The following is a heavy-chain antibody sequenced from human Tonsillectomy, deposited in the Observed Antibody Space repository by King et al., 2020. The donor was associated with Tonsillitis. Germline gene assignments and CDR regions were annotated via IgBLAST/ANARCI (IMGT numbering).Heavy chain of an antibody. CDR2: IYPGDSDT. V-gene: IGHV5-51*01. J-gene: IGHJ3*02. Sequence: VKLVQSGAEVKKPGESLKISCKGSGYSFTSYWIGWVRQMPGKGLEWMGIIYPGDSDTRYSPSFQGQVTISADKSITTAYLQWSSLKASDTAMYYCARLGILTGQGSSAFDIWGQGTMVIVSS. CDR3: ARLGILTGQGSSAFDI. CDR1: GYSFTSYW. D-gene: IGHD3-9*01.